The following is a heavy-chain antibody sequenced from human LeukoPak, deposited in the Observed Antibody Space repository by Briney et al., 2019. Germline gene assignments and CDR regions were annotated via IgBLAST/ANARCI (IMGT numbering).Heavy chain of an antibody. CDR3: AREPGGAFDI. CDR1: GGSISSGGYS. Sequence: SETLSLTCAVSGGSISSGGYSWSWIRQPPGKGLGWIGYIYHSGSTYYHPSLKSRVTISVDRSKNQFSLKLSSLTAAHTAVYYCAREPGGAFDIWGQGTIVTVSS. CDR2: IYHSGST. J-gene: IGHJ3*02. V-gene: IGHV4-30-2*01.